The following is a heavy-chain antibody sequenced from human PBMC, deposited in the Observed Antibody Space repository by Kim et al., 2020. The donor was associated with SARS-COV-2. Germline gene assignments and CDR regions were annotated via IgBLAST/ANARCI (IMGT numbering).Heavy chain of an antibody. J-gene: IGHJ4*02. V-gene: IGHV4-59*01. D-gene: IGHD4-17*01. CDR2: IYYSGST. Sequence: SETLSLTCTVSGGSISSYYWSWIRQPPGKGLEWIGYIYYSGSTNYNPSLKSRVTISVDTSKNQFSLKLSSVTAADTAVYYCARGYGDRWGQGTLVTVSS. CDR3: ARGYGDR. CDR1: GGSISSYY.